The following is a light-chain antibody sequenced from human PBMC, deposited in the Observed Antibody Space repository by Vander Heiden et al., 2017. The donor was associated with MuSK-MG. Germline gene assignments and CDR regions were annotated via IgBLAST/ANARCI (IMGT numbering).Light chain of an antibody. CDR2: DVS. J-gene: IGLJ2*01. CDR3: CSYAGSYTFVV. Sequence: SALTPPRSVSGSPGQSVTISCTGTSSDVGTYDYVSSHPQHPGKAPKLMIFDVSKRPSGVPDRCSGSKSGNTASLTISGLQADDEADYYCCSYAGSYTFVVFGGGTRLTVL. V-gene: IGLV2-11*01. CDR1: SSDVGTYDY.